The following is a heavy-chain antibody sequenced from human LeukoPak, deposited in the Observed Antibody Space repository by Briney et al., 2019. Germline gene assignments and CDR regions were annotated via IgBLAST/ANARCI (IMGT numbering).Heavy chain of an antibody. D-gene: IGHD6-13*01. CDR3: ARQGERRIAAAGDFDY. Sequence: GESLRISCKGSGYSFTSYWISWVRQMPGKGLEWMGRIDPSDSYTNYSPSFQGHVTISADKSISTAYLQWSSLKASDTAMYYCARQGERRIAAAGDFDYWGQGTLVAVSS. V-gene: IGHV5-10-1*01. J-gene: IGHJ4*02. CDR1: GYSFTSYW. CDR2: IDPSDSYT.